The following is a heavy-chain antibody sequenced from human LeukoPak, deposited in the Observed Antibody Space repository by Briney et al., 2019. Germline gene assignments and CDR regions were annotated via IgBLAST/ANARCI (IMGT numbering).Heavy chain of an antibody. J-gene: IGHJ6*02. CDR1: GVSFSGYY. Sequence: SETLSLTCAVYGVSFSGYYWSWIRQPPGKGLEWIGEISHSGSTNYNPSLKSRGTISVDTSKNQFSLKLSSVTAADTAVYYCAREDIVVVTARRLGMDVWGQGPTVTVSS. V-gene: IGHV4-34*01. D-gene: IGHD2-21*02. CDR3: AREDIVVVTARRLGMDV. CDR2: ISHSGST.